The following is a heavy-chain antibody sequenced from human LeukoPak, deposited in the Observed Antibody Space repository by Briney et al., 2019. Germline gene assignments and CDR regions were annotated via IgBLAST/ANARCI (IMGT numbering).Heavy chain of an antibody. CDR1: GYRFTSYW. CDR3: ARGLGYSGSWYFDY. CDR2: IYPGDSDT. J-gene: IGHJ4*02. V-gene: IGHV5-51*01. Sequence: GESLKISCQGSGYRFTSYWIAWVRQLPGKGLESMGIIYPGDSDTRYSPSFQGQVTISADKSISTAYLQWSSLKASDTAMYYCARGLGYSGSWYFDYWGQGTLVTVSS. D-gene: IGHD6-13*01.